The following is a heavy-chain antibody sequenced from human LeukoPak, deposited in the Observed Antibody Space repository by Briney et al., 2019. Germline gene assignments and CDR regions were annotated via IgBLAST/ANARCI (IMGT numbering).Heavy chain of an antibody. J-gene: IGHJ4*02. CDR2: IYPGDSDT. CDR3: ARRSMVRGVITYYFDY. Sequence: GESLKISCKGSGYSFTSYWIGWVRQMPGKGLEWMGIIYPGDSDTRYSPSFQGQVTISADKSISTAYLQWSSLKASDTAMYYCARRSMVRGVITYYFDYWGQGTLVTVSP. D-gene: IGHD3-10*01. V-gene: IGHV5-51*01. CDR1: GYSFTSYW.